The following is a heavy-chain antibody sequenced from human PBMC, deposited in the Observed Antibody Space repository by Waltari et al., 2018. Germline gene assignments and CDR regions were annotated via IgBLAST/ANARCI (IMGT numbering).Heavy chain of an antibody. CDR2: INTDGSDT. CDR1: VFPFSSHW. V-gene: IGHV3-74*03. CDR3: ARAYSGKKNPKES. Sequence: EVQLVESGGGLVQPGGSLRLSCAASVFPFSSHWMPWVRQAPGKGLVWVSRINTDGSDTAYADSVRGRFTISRDNAKNTLFLQMNSLRVEDTAVYYCARAYSGKKNPKESWGQGTLVTVSS. J-gene: IGHJ5*02. D-gene: IGHD4-4*01.